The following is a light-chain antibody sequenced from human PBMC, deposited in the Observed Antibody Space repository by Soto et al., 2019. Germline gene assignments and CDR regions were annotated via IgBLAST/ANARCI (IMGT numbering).Light chain of an antibody. V-gene: IGKV3-11*01. J-gene: IGKJ2*01. CDR1: QGVSSY. CDR3: QQRSNWPPVYT. CDR2: DAS. Sequence: EIVLTQSPATLSLSPGERATLSCRASQGVSSYLAWYQQKPGQAPRLLIYDASNRATGIPARFSGSGSGTDFTLTISSLEPEDFAVYYCQQRSNWPPVYTFGQGTKLEIK.